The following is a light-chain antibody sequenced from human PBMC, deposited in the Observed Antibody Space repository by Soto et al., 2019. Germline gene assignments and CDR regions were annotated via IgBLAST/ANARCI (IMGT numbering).Light chain of an antibody. CDR3: QQYNSYSWT. CDR2: DAS. Sequence: DIQMNQSPSTLSAYVGDRVNITCRASQSISSWLAWYQQKPGKAPKLLIYDASSLESGVPARFSGSGSGTEFTLSISSLQPDDFATYDCQQYNSYSWTFGQGTKVE. CDR1: QSISSW. J-gene: IGKJ1*01. V-gene: IGKV1-5*01.